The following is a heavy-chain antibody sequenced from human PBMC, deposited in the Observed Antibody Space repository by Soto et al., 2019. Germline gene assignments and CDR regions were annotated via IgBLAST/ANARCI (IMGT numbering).Heavy chain of an antibody. J-gene: IGHJ5*02. D-gene: IGHD3-9*01. CDR3: ARASRLGPHLRFDP. CDR2: IYYSGST. Sequence: SETLSLTCTVSGGSISSYYWSWIRQPPGKGLEWIGYIYYSGSTNYNPSLKSRVTISVDTSKNQFSLKLSSVTAADTAVYYCARASRLGPHLRFDPWGQGTLVTVSS. CDR1: GGSISSYY. V-gene: IGHV4-59*01.